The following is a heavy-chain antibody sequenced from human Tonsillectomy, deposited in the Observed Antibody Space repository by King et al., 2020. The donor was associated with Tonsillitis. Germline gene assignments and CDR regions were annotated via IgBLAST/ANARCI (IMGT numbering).Heavy chain of an antibody. V-gene: IGHV5-51*01. Sequence: VQLVQSGAEVKKPGESLKISCKVSGYSFTSYWIAWVRQMPGKGLEWMGIIYPVDSTTRYSPSFQGQVTISADKSTRTAYLQWSSLKASDTAMYYCARPARGYSSGYGFDYWGQGTLAT. D-gene: IGHD5-18*01. CDR2: IYPVDSTT. CDR3: ARPARGYSSGYGFDY. CDR1: GYSFTSYW. J-gene: IGHJ4*02.